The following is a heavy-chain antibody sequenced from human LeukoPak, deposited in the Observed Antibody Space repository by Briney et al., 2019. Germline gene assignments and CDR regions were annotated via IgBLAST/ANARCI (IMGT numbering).Heavy chain of an antibody. V-gene: IGHV4-39*07. D-gene: IGHD3-3*01. CDR3: ARDFLDYPPAPYYDFWSGYYSYFDY. Sequence: SETLSLTCTVSGGSISSSSYYWGWIRQPPGKGLERIGSIYYSGSTYYNPSLKSRVTISVDTSKNQFSLKLSSVTAADTAVYYCARDFLDYPPAPYYDFWSGYYSYFDYWGQGTLVTVSS. CDR1: GGSISSSSYY. CDR2: IYYSGST. J-gene: IGHJ4*02.